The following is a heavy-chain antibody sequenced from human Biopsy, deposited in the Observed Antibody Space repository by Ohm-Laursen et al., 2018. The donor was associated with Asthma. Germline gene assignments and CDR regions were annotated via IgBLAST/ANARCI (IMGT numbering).Heavy chain of an antibody. J-gene: IGHJ4*02. V-gene: IGHV1-69*13. Sequence: SVKVSCKALGGTFNTYVIGWVRQAPGQGLEWMGGINSVFGTTTYSQKFQDRVTITADDSTSTVYMELSSLRSEDTAVYYCARKAGSCISRTCYSLDFWGQGTLVTVSS. CDR3: ARKAGSCISRTCYSLDF. D-gene: IGHD2-2*01. CDR2: INSVFGTT. CDR1: GGTFNTYV.